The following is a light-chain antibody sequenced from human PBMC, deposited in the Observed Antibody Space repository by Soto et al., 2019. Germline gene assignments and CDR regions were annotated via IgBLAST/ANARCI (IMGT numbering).Light chain of an antibody. V-gene: IGKV3-11*01. CDR3: QQRSNWPQIT. CDR1: QSVSSY. Sequence: TQSPSSLSASVGDRVTITCRASQSVSSYLAWYQQNPGQAPRLLIYDASNRATGIPARFSGSGSGTDFTLTISSLEPEDFAVYYCQQRSNWPQITFGQGTRLE. CDR2: DAS. J-gene: IGKJ5*01.